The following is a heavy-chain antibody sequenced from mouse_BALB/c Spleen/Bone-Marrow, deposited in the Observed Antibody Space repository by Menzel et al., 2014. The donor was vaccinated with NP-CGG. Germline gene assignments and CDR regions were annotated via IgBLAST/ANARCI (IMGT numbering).Heavy chain of an antibody. CDR3: AREDYYYAMDY. CDR2: INSNGGST. V-gene: IGHV5-6-3*01. CDR1: GFTFSSYG. Sequence: EVHLVESGGGLVQPGGSLKLSCAASGFTFSSYGMSWVRQTPDKRLELVATINSNGGSTYYPDSVKGRFTISRDNAKNTLYQQMSSLKSEDTAMYYCAREDYYYAMDYWGQGTSVTVSS. J-gene: IGHJ4*01.